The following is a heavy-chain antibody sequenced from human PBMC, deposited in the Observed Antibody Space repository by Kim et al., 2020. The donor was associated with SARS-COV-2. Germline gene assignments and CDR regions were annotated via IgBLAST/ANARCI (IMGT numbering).Heavy chain of an antibody. CDR2: ISWNSGSI. Sequence: GGSLRLSCAASGFTFDDYAMHWVRQAPGKGLEWVSGISWNSGSIGYADSVKGRFTISRDNAKNSLYLQMNSLRAEDTALYYCAKVSVVLLWFGPWDYWGQGTLVTVSS. CDR1: GFTFDDYA. J-gene: IGHJ4*02. D-gene: IGHD3-10*01. CDR3: AKVSVVLLWFGPWDY. V-gene: IGHV3-9*01.